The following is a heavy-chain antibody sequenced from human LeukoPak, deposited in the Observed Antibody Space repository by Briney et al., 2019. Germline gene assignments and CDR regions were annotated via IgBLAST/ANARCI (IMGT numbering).Heavy chain of an antibody. D-gene: IGHD6-13*01. Sequence: KPGGSLRLSCAASGFTFSSYGMHWVRQAPGKGLEWVAFIRYDGSNKYYADSVKGRFTVSRDNSKNTLYLQMNSLRAEDTAVYYCAKDRYSSSWYYFDYWGQGTLVTVSS. CDR2: IRYDGSNK. J-gene: IGHJ4*02. V-gene: IGHV3-30*02. CDR1: GFTFSSYG. CDR3: AKDRYSSSWYYFDY.